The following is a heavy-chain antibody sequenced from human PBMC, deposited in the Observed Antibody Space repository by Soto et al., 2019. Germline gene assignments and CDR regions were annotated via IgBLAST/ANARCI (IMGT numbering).Heavy chain of an antibody. D-gene: IGHD3-22*01. CDR3: AHRINYYDSSGFSSFVFDY. CDR2: IYWDDDK. J-gene: IGHJ4*02. CDR1: GFSLSTSGVG. Sequence: SGPTLVNPTQTLTLTCTFSGFSLSTSGVGVGWIRQPPGKALEWLALIYWDDDKRYSPSLKSRLTITKDTSKNQVVLTMTNMDPVDTATYYCAHRINYYDSSGFSSFVFDYWGQGTLVTVSS. V-gene: IGHV2-5*02.